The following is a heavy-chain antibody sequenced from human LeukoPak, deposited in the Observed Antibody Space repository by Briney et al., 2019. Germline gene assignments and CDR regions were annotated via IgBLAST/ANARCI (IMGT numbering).Heavy chain of an antibody. CDR3: ARANMVRGGGLFFDRNWFDP. J-gene: IGHJ5*02. CDR2: INPNSGGT. Sequence: ASVKVSCKASGYTFTSYDINWVRQATGQGLEWMGWINPNSGGTNYAQKFQGRVTMTRDTSISTAYMELSGLRSDDTAVYYCARANMVRGGGLFFDRNWFDPWGQGTLVTVSS. D-gene: IGHD3-10*01. V-gene: IGHV1-2*02. CDR1: GYTFTSYD.